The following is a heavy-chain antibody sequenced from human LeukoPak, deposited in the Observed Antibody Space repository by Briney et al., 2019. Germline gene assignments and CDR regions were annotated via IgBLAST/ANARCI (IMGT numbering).Heavy chain of an antibody. CDR3: ARGDGWTYGDYVY. Sequence: SETLSLTCAVSGVSFDDYYWAWIRQPAGKGLEWIGRIYTSGSTNYNPSLKSRVTISVDKSKNQFSLKLSSVTAADTAVYYCARGDGWTYGDYVYWGQGTLVTVSS. CDR2: IYTSGST. V-gene: IGHV4-4*07. CDR1: GVSFDDYY. J-gene: IGHJ4*02. D-gene: IGHD4-17*01.